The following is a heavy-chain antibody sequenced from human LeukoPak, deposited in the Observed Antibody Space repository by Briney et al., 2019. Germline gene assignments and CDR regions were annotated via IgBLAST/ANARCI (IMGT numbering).Heavy chain of an antibody. Sequence: PSETLSLTCTVSGGSISSYNYYWGWIRQPPGKGLEWIGTIYYSGSTYYNPSLKSRVTISVDTSKNRFSLKLSSVTAADTAVYYCARRWDGPTNWFDPWGQGNPGHRLL. CDR1: GGSISSYNYY. D-gene: IGHD1-26*01. CDR2: IYYSGST. J-gene: IGHJ5*02. CDR3: ARRWDGPTNWFDP. V-gene: IGHV4-39*01.